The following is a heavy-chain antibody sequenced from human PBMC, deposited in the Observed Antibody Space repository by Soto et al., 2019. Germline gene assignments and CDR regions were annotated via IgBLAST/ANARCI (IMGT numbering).Heavy chain of an antibody. J-gene: IGHJ6*02. D-gene: IGHD2-21*01. V-gene: IGHV1-2*04. CDR3: ARDPCGGDCYYYGMDV. Sequence: QVQLVQSGAEVKKPGASVKVSCKASGYTFTGYYMHWVRQAPGQGLEWMGWINPNSGGTNYAQKFQGWVTMTRDTSISTAYMELSRLSSDDTAVYYCARDPCGGDCYYYGMDVWGQGTTVTVSS. CDR2: INPNSGGT. CDR1: GYTFTGYY.